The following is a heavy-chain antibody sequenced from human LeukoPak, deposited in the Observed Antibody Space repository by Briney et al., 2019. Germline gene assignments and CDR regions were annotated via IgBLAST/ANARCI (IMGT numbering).Heavy chain of an antibody. CDR1: GFTFSSYW. D-gene: IGHD3-22*01. CDR2: INTNGNTT. V-gene: IGHV3-74*01. J-gene: IGHJ4*02. CDR3: VRAYYDSSGRYFDY. Sequence: GGSLRLSCAASGFTFSSYWMHWVRQAPGKGLVWVSRINTNGNTTNYADSVKGRFTISRDNANNTLYLQMNSLRAEDTALYYCVRAYYDSSGRYFDYWGQGTLVTVYS.